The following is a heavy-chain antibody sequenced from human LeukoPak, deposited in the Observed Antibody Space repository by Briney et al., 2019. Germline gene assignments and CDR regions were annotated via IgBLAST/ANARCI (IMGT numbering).Heavy chain of an antibody. D-gene: IGHD1-14*01. J-gene: IGHJ4*02. Sequence: AGGSLRLSCAASGFIFSGHPMHLVRQAPGKGLECVSAISPDGTKTYYTNSVKGRFTISRDNSKNTLYLQMGSLRDEDMAMYYCAREEPAGSTDYWGQGTLVTVSS. V-gene: IGHV3-64*01. CDR1: GFIFSGHP. CDR3: AREEPAGSTDY. CDR2: ISPDGTKT.